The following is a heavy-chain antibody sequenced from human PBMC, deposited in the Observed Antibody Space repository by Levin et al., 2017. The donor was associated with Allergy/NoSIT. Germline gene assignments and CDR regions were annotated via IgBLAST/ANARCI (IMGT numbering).Heavy chain of an antibody. CDR3: VRGTGTTDYYYGMDV. V-gene: IGHV3-66*01. CDR2: IYSGGST. CDR1: GFTVSSNY. D-gene: IGHD1-7*01. Sequence: GGSLRLSCAASGFTVSSNYMNWVRQAPGKGLEWVSVIYSGGSTYYADSVKDRFTISRDNSKNTLYLQMNSLRAEDTAVYYCVRGTGTTDYYYGMDVWGQGTTVTVSS. J-gene: IGHJ6*02.